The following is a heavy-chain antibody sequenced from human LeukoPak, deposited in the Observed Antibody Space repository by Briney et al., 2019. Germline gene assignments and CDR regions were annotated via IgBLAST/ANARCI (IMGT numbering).Heavy chain of an antibody. D-gene: IGHD3-22*01. CDR3: ARDPPYYYDSSDAFDI. V-gene: IGHV4-39*07. J-gene: IGHJ3*02. CDR1: GGSISSSSYY. CDR2: IYYSGST. Sequence: RPSETLSLTCTVSGGSISSSSYYWGWIRQPPGKGLEWIGSIYYSGSTYYNPSLKSRVTISVDTSKNQFSLKLSSVTAADTAVYYCARDPPYYYDSSDAFDIWGQGTMVTVSS.